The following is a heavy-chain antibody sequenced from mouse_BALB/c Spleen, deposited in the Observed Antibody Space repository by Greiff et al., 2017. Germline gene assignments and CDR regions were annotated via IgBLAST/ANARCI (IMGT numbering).Heavy chain of an antibody. Sequence: EVQLVESGGGLVQPGGSRKLSCAASGFTFSSFGMHWVRQAPEKGLEWVAYISSGSSTIYYADTVKGRSTISRDNAKNTLFLQMSRLRSEDTAMYDCARECYGSSYCAYWGQGTLVTVSA. D-gene: IGHD1-1*01. CDR2: ISSGSSTI. V-gene: IGHV5-17*02. J-gene: IGHJ3*01. CDR1: GFTFSSFG. CDR3: ARECYGSSYCAY.